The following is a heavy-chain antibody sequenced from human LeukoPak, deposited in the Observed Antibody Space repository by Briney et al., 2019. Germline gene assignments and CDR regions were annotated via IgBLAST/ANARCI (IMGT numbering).Heavy chain of an antibody. CDR2: FDPEDGET. CDR1: GYTLTELS. V-gene: IGHV1-24*01. J-gene: IGHJ4*02. Sequence: AASVKVSCKVSGYTLTELSMHWVRQAPGKGLEWMGGFDPEDGETIYAQKFQGRVTITADKSTSTAYMELSSLRSEDTAVYYCARDRYDFWSGYYVTAQFDYWGQGTLVTVSS. D-gene: IGHD3-3*01. CDR3: ARDRYDFWSGYYVTAQFDY.